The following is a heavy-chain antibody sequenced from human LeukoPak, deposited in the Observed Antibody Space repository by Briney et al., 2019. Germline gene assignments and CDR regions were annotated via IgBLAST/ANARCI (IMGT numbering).Heavy chain of an antibody. CDR3: ARGHSGYIDS. V-gene: IGHV4-59*12. CDR1: GGSISSDY. CDR2: IYNSGST. J-gene: IGHJ4*02. Sequence: SETLSLTCTVSGGSISSDYWSWIRQPPGKGLEWVAYIYNSGSTSYNPSLKSRVTISMNTSKNQFSLKLSSVTPEDTAVYYCARGHSGYIDSWGQGTLVTVSS. D-gene: IGHD5-12*01.